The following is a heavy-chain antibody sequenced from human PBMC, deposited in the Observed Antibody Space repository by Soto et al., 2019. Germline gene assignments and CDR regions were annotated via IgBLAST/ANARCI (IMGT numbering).Heavy chain of an antibody. CDR1: GFTFRNQW. CDR3: ARGGAAGRGDAIDI. CDR2: INGDGTRA. Sequence: EVQLEESGGGSVQLGESLRVSCVASGFTFRNQWMHWVRQVPGKGLVGVCRINGDGTRASYADFVKGRFTISRDNAQNLRFLQLNSLRVDDTGVYHCARGGAAGRGDAIDIWGPGTTVAVSS. D-gene: IGHD3-10*01. V-gene: IGHV3-74*01. J-gene: IGHJ3*02.